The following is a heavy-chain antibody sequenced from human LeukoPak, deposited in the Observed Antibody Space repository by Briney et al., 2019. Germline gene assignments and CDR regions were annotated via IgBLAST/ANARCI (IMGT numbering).Heavy chain of an antibody. Sequence: GGSLRLSCAASGFTFSSYEMNWVRQAPGKGLEWASYISSSGSTIYYADSVKGRFTISRDNAKNSLYLQMNSLRAEDTAVYYCARAGTYYYDSSGYYPLDVWGKGTTVTVSS. J-gene: IGHJ6*04. CDR2: ISSSGSTI. CDR1: GFTFSSYE. CDR3: ARAGTYYYDSSGYYPLDV. V-gene: IGHV3-48*03. D-gene: IGHD3-22*01.